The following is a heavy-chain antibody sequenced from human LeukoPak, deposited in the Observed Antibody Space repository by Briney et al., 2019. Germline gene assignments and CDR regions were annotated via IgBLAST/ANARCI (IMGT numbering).Heavy chain of an antibody. Sequence: KPSETLSLTCTVSGGSISSSSYYWDWIRQSPGKGLEWIGNIYSGGSTYYTPSLESRVTISVDTSKIQFSLKLSSVTAADTAIYFCARHSRSGSGGYENAFDIWGQGTMVTVSS. V-gene: IGHV4-39*01. CDR3: ARHSRSGSGGYENAFDI. CDR2: IYSGGST. D-gene: IGHD5-12*01. J-gene: IGHJ3*02. CDR1: GGSISSSSYY.